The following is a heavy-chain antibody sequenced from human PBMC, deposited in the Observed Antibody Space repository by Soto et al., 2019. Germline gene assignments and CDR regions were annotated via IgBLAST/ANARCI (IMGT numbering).Heavy chain of an antibody. Sequence: GGSLRLSCAASGFSFYNYWMSWVRQAPGKGLEWVANIKEDGSEKYYVGSVKGRFTISRDNAKNSLYLQMDSLRAEDTAVYYCAREERWGQGTLVTVSS. CDR2: IKEDGSEK. CDR3: AREER. V-gene: IGHV3-7*01. J-gene: IGHJ4*02. CDR1: GFSFYNYW.